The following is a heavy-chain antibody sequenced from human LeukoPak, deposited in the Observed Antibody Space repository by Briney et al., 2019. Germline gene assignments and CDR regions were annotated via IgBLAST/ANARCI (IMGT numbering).Heavy chain of an antibody. CDR3: ARDKSSSWYINWFDP. CDR2: ISYDGSNK. Sequence: PGGSLRLSCAASGFTFSSYAMHWVRQAPGKGLEWVAVISYDGSNKYYADSVKGRFAISRDNSKNTPYLQMNSLRAEDTAVYYCARDKSSSWYINWFDPWGQGTLVTVSS. CDR1: GFTFSSYA. J-gene: IGHJ5*02. V-gene: IGHV3-30*09. D-gene: IGHD6-13*01.